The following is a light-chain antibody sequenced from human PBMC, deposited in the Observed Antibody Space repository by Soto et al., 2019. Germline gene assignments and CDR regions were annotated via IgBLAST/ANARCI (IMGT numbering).Light chain of an antibody. J-gene: IGKJ4*01. CDR2: GAS. CDR1: QAISRS. CDR3: QQLNRYPLT. V-gene: IGKV1-9*01. Sequence: DIQLTQSPSFLSASVGDIVTITCRASQAISRSLAWYQQNPGKAPKLLIYGASTLQSGVPSRFSGSGSGTEFPLTIGGLQPEDFATYYCQQLNRYPLTFGGGAKVEMK.